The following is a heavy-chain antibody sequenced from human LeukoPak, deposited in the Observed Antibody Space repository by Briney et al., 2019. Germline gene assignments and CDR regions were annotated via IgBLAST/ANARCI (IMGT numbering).Heavy chain of an antibody. CDR2: ISSSGITI. J-gene: IGHJ4*02. CDR1: GFTFSDYY. Sequence: GGSLRLSCAASGFTFSDYYMSWIRQAPGKGVEWVSYISSSGITIYYADSVNARFTISRHNSKNSLYLQMNSLRAEDTAVYYCARASSRTVLRFLELLLDYWGQGTLVTVSS. V-gene: IGHV3-11*04. D-gene: IGHD3-3*01. CDR3: ARASSRTVLRFLELLLDY.